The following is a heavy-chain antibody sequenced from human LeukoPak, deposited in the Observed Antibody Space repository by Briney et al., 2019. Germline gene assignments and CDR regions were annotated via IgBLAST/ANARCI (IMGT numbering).Heavy chain of an antibody. D-gene: IGHD6-19*01. Sequence: GGSLRLSCAGTGFTFSAYWMHWVRQAPGKGPVWLARTNSDGYSISYADSVKGRFTISRDNAKKTLYLQMNTLRAEDTAMYYCARAIAEAGTDSWGQGTLVTVSS. CDR2: TNSDGYSI. V-gene: IGHV3-74*01. CDR3: ARAIAEAGTDS. J-gene: IGHJ4*02. CDR1: GFTFSAYW.